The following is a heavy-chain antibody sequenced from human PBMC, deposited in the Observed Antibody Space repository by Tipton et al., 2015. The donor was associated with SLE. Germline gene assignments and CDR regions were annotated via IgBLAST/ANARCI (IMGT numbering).Heavy chain of an antibody. Sequence: TLSLTCTVSGGSISSYYWSWIRQPPGKGLEWIGYIYYSGSTNYNPSLKSRVTISVDTSKNQFSLKLSSVTAADTAVYYCAREGIAARPIWGQGTMVPVSS. CDR2: IYYSGST. V-gene: IGHV4-59*01. D-gene: IGHD6-6*01. J-gene: IGHJ3*02. CDR1: GGSISSYY. CDR3: AREGIAARPI.